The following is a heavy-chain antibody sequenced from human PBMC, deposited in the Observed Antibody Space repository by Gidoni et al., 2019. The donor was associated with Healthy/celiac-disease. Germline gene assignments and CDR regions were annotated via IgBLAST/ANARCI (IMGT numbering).Heavy chain of an antibody. V-gene: IGHV3-30-3*01. CDR1: GFPFSSYA. CDR3: ARGKRSYYDAFDI. Sequence: QVQLVESGGGVVQPGRSLRLSCAASGFPFSSYAMHWVRQAPGKGLEWVAVISYDGSNKYYADSVKGRFTISRDNSKNTLYLQMNSLRAEDTAVYYCARGKRSYYDAFDIWGQGTMVTVSS. CDR2: ISYDGSNK. J-gene: IGHJ3*02. D-gene: IGHD1-26*01.